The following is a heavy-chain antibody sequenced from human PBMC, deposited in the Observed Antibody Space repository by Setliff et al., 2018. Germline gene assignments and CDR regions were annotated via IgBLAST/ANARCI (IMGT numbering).Heavy chain of an antibody. Sequence: SVKVSCKASGGTFSSYGISWVRQAPGQGLEWMGGTIPIFGSTNYARKFQDRVTIITDESTSTAYMELSSLRTEDTAVYYCAREGVDTIAGPYYFDYWGQGTLVTVSS. D-gene: IGHD5-18*01. CDR3: AREGVDTIAGPYYFDY. V-gene: IGHV1-69*05. J-gene: IGHJ4*02. CDR2: TIPIFGST. CDR1: GGTFSSYG.